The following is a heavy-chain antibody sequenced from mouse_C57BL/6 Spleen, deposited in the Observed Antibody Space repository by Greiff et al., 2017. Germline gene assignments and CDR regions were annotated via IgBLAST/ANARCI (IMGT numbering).Heavy chain of an antibody. J-gene: IGHJ4*01. CDR1: GFTFSNYW. Sequence: EVKLEESGGGLVQPGGSMKLSCVASGFTFSNYWMNWVRQSPEKGLEWVAQIRLKSDNYATHYAESVKGRFTISRDDSKSSVYLQMNNLRAEDTGIYYCTVKNYYSNSYAMDYWGQGTSVTVSS. D-gene: IGHD2-5*01. CDR3: TVKNYYSNSYAMDY. CDR2: IRLKSDNYAT. V-gene: IGHV6-3*01.